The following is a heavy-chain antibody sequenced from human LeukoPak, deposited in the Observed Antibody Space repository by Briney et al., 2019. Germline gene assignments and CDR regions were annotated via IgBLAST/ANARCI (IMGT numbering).Heavy chain of an antibody. V-gene: IGHV3-33*01. CDR3: ARGAYCSGGSCPYLDS. D-gene: IGHD2-15*01. Sequence: GGSLRLSCAASGFTFSNYGIHWVRQAPGKGLEWVAVIWYDGSNKQYGDSVKGRFTISRDNSKNTLYLQMNSLRAEDTAVYYCARGAYCSGGSCPYLDSWGQGTLVTVSS. CDR1: GFTFSNYG. J-gene: IGHJ4*02. CDR2: IWYDGSNK.